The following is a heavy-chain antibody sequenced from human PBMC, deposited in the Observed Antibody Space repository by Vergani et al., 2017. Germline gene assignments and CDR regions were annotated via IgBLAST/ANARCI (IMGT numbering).Heavy chain of an antibody. J-gene: IGHJ2*01. D-gene: IGHD3-16*01. CDR1: GVTFQAFA. V-gene: IGHV3-9*01. Sequence: VEAGGGLVQPGGSLRLSCTASGVTFQAFAFHWVRQVSGRGLEWVSGIDRNYGVKNGNSFEGRFSISRDNAKKAVFLQMKNLRHEDTALYFCVKDNDYDADGPFDLWGRGTLVTVSS. CDR3: VKDNDYDADGPFDL. CDR2: IDRNYGVK.